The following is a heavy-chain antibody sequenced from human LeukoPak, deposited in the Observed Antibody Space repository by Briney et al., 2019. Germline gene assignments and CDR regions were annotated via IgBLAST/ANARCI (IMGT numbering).Heavy chain of an antibody. J-gene: IGHJ5*02. D-gene: IGHD2-21*01. CDR3: ARDLRGFVTPGWFDP. Sequence: GSLRLSWAAFGFTFRSYEMNWVRQAPGKGLAGVSFISSSGSTIYYADSVKGRFTISRDNAKNSLYLQMNSLRAEDTAVYYCARDLRGFVTPGWFDPWGQGTLVTVSS. CDR1: GFTFRSYE. V-gene: IGHV3-48*03. CDR2: ISSSGSTI.